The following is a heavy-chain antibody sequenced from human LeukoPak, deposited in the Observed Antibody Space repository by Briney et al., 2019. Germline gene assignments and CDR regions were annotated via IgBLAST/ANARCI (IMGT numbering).Heavy chain of an antibody. J-gene: IGHJ4*02. V-gene: IGHV3-23*01. CDR1: GFTFSTYA. Sequence: GGSLRLSCAASGFTFSTYAMTWVRQAPGKGLEWVSLISGTGGSTYYADSVKGRFTISRDNSKNTLYLQMNSLRAEDTALYYCAKPAKTDYADYWGQGTLVTVSS. CDR2: ISGTGGST. CDR3: AKPAKTDYADY. D-gene: IGHD1-14*01.